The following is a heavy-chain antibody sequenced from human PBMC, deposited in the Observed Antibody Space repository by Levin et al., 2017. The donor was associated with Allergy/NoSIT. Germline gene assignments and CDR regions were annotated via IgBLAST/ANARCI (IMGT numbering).Heavy chain of an antibody. J-gene: IGHJ4*02. Sequence: GGSLRLSCAASGFTFSNYAMAWVRQAPGKGLEWVSAISNSGSRTFYADSVEGRFTISRDNSENTLFLQMNRLRAEDTALYYCASPTMLKDYWGQGTLVTVSS. CDR1: GFTFSNYA. V-gene: IGHV3-23*01. CDR3: ASPTMLKDY. D-gene: IGHD2-8*01. CDR2: ISNSGSRT.